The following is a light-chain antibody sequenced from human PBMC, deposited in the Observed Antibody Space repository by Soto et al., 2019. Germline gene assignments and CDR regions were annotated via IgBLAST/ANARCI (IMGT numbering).Light chain of an antibody. CDR2: DAS. V-gene: IGKV3-11*01. J-gene: IGKJ4*01. CDR1: QSVSSY. Sequence: EIVLTQSPATLSLSPEERATLSCRASQSVSSYLAWYQQKPCQAPRLLIYDASNRATGIPARFSGSGSGTDVTRTISGLEPEDFAVYYCQQRSNWPLLTVGGGTKVEIK. CDR3: QQRSNWPLLT.